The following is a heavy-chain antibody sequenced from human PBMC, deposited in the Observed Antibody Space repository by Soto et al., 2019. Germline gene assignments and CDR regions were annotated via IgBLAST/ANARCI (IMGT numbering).Heavy chain of an antibody. D-gene: IGHD6-13*01. CDR2: IYHSGST. Sequence: PSETLPLTCAVSGGSISSSNWWSWVRQPPGKGLEWIGEIYHSGSTNYNPSLKSRVTISVDKSKNQFSLKLSSVTAADTAVYYCARDRTGSDAAGTHYEYYSSGLDVWGQVPTLTVS. CDR1: GGSISSSNW. J-gene: IGHJ6*02. V-gene: IGHV4-4*02. CDR3: ARDRTGSDAAGTHYEYYSSGLDV.